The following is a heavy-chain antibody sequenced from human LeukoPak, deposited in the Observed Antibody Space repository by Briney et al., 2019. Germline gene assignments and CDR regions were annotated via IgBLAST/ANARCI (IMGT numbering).Heavy chain of an antibody. Sequence: GGSLRLSCAVSGFSFSNYAMSWVRQAPGKGLEWVSYISSSSSTIYYADSVKGRFTISRDNAKNSLYLQMNSLRAEDTAVYYCARDAPYRGPRRAFDYWGQGTLVTVSS. J-gene: IGHJ4*02. CDR3: ARDAPYRGPRRAFDY. D-gene: IGHD2-2*01. CDR1: GFSFSNYA. V-gene: IGHV3-48*01. CDR2: ISSSSSTI.